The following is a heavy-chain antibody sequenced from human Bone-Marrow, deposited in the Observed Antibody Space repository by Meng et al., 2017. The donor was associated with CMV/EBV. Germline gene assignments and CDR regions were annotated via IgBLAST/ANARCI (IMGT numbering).Heavy chain of an antibody. V-gene: IGHV3-72*01. CDR2: SRNKANSYNI. D-gene: IGHD3-22*01. CDR1: GFSFSDHY. Sequence: SGFSFSDHYMDWVRQAPGKGLEWVGRSRNKANSYNIEYAASVKGRFTISRDDSQNSLFLQMNSLKTEDTAVYYCVRDLGRDSNGLKDFWGQGALVTVSS. CDR3: VRDLGRDSNGLKDF. J-gene: IGHJ4*02.